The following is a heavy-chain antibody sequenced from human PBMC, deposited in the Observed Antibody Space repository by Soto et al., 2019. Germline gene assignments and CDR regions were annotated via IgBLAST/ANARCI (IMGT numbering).Heavy chain of an antibody. D-gene: IGHD3-10*01. CDR3: ARVRLWFGQLPEVGYYYYYGMDV. V-gene: IGHV3-33*01. J-gene: IGHJ6*02. CDR2: ICYDGSNK. Sequence: GGSLRLSCAASGFTFSSYGMHWVRQAPGKGLEWVAVICYDGSNKYYADSVKGRFTISRDNSKNTLYLQMNSLRAEDTAVYYCARVRLWFGQLPEVGYYYYYGMDVWGQGTTVTVSS. CDR1: GFTFSSYG.